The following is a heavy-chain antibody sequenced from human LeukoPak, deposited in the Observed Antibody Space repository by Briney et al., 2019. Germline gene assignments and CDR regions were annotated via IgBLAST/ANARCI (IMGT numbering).Heavy chain of an antibody. CDR2: ISYDGSYK. V-gene: IGHV3-30-3*01. D-gene: IGHD3-22*01. CDR3: ARDRHSSGYYPHFDC. Sequence: PGGSLRLSCAASGFTFTSYAMHWVRQAPGKGLEWVAVISYDGSYKYSADSVKGRFTISRGNSKNTLYLQMNSLRAEDTALYYCARDRHSSGYYPHFDCWGQGTLVTVSS. J-gene: IGHJ4*02. CDR1: GFTFTSYA.